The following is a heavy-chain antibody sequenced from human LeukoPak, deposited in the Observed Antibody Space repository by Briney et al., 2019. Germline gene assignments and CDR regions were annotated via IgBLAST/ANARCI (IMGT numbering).Heavy chain of an antibody. V-gene: IGHV1-18*01. D-gene: IGHD2-2*01. Sequence: GASVKVSCKASGYTFTSYGISWVRQAPGQGLEWMGWISAYNGNTNYAQKLQGRVTMTTDTSTSTAYMELRSLRSDDTAVYYCARSLGYCSSTSCSPANYYYYMDVWGKGTTVTISS. CDR2: ISAYNGNT. CDR3: ARSLGYCSSTSCSPANYYYYMDV. CDR1: GYTFTSYG. J-gene: IGHJ6*03.